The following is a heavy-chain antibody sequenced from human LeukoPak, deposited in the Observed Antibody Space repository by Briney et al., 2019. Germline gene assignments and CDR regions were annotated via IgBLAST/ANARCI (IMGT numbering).Heavy chain of an antibody. CDR1: GGSFSGYY. V-gene: IGHV4-34*01. D-gene: IGHD6-13*01. CDR2: INHSGST. J-gene: IGHJ5*02. Sequence: PSETLSLTCAVYGGSFSGYYWSWIRQPPGKGLEWIGEINHSGSTNYNPSLKSRVTISVDTSKNQFSLKLSSVTAADTAVYYCARAPRKYSSSDNWFDPWGQGTLVTVSS. CDR3: ARAPRKYSSSDNWFDP.